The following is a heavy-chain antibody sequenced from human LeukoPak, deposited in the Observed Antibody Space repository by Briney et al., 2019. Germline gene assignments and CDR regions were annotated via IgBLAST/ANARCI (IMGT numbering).Heavy chain of an antibody. V-gene: IGHV3-74*01. Sequence: GGSLRLSCAASGFTFSSYWMHWVRQAPGKGLVWVSRINSDGSSTSYADSVRGRFTISRDDAKNTLYLQMNSLRAEDTAVYYCARELTYYYYGMDVWGQGTTVTVSS. D-gene: IGHD1-26*01. J-gene: IGHJ6*02. CDR3: ARELTYYYYGMDV. CDR2: INSDGSST. CDR1: GFTFSSYW.